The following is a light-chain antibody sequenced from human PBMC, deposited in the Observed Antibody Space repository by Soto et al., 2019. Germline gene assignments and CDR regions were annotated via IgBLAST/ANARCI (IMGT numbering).Light chain of an antibody. Sequence: QSVLTQPPSVSGAPGQRVTISCTGSSSNIGAGSDGYWDQQLPGTAPKLLICGNSNRPSGVPDRFSGSKSGTSASLAITGLQAEDEADYYCQSYDSSLSGSIFGGGTKLTVL. V-gene: IGLV1-40*01. CDR3: QSYDSSLSGSI. CDR1: SSNIGAGSD. CDR2: GNS. J-gene: IGLJ2*01.